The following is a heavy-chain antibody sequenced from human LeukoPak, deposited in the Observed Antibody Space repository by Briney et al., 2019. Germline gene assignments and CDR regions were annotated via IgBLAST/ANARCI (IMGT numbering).Heavy chain of an antibody. CDR3: ARSRHYYGSGRESGIYNWFDP. Sequence: SVKVSFKASGGTFSSYAISWVRQAPGQGGEWMGGIIPIFGTANYAQKFQGRVTITADESTSTAYMELSSLRSEDTAVYYCARSRHYYGSGRESGIYNWFDPWGQGTLVTVSS. CDR1: GGTFSSYA. J-gene: IGHJ5*02. D-gene: IGHD3-10*01. V-gene: IGHV1-69*13. CDR2: IIPIFGTA.